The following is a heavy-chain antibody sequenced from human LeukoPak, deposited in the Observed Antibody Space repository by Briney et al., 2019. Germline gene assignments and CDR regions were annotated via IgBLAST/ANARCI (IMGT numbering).Heavy chain of an antibody. Sequence: PGRSLRLPCAASGFTFDDYAMHWVRQAPGKGLEWVSGISWNSGSISYADSVKGRFTISRDNSKNTLYLQMNSLRAEDTAVYYCAKVMVGGVFNAFNIGAKGKMVPVFS. CDR3: AKVMVGGVFNAFNI. D-gene: IGHD3-10*01. V-gene: IGHV3-9*01. CDR2: ISWNSGSI. CDR1: GFTFDDYA. J-gene: IGHJ3*02.